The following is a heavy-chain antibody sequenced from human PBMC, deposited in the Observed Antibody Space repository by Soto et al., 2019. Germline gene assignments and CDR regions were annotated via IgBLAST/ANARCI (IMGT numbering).Heavy chain of an antibody. V-gene: IGHV1-2*02. CDR3: ASHDPGARVDP. CDR1: RYIFTAYF. D-gene: IGHD1-1*01. J-gene: IGHJ5*02. Sequence: QVQLVQSGAEVKKPGASVKVSCKAPRYIFTAYFMHWVRQAPGQGLEWMGWINPNNGATHYGLSFQGGVTMARDTSISTAYMELSSLRSDDTAVYYCASHDPGARVDPWGQGTLVIVSS. CDR2: INPNNGAT.